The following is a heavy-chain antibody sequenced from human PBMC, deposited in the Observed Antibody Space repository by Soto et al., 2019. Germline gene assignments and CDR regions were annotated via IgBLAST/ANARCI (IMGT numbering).Heavy chain of an antibody. D-gene: IGHD2-2*01. CDR2: IYYSGST. CDR1: GGSISSYY. J-gene: IGHJ6*03. Sequence: SETLSLTCTVSGGSISSYYWSWIRQPPGKGLEWIGYIYYSGSTNYNPSLKSRVTISVDTPKNQFSLKLSSVTAADTAVYYCARVFTHCSSTSCYYYYYYMDVWGKGTTVTVSS. CDR3: ARVFTHCSSTSCYYYYYYMDV. V-gene: IGHV4-59*01.